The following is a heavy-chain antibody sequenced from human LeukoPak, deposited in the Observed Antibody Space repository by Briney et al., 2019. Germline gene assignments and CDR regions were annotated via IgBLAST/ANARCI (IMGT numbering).Heavy chain of an antibody. V-gene: IGHV3-23*01. Sequence: GGSLRLSCAASGLSFSSYAMSWIRQAPGKGLEWVSVISGSGDSTYYADSAKGRFTISRDTSNSTLYLQMNGLRAEDTAMYYCAKGWSASCYSPCDYWGQGTLVTVSS. J-gene: IGHJ4*02. D-gene: IGHD2-2*01. CDR3: AKGWSASCYSPCDY. CDR1: GLSFSSYA. CDR2: ISGSGDST.